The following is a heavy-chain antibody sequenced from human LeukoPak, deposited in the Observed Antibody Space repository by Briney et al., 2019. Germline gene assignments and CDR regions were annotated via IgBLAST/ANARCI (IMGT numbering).Heavy chain of an antibody. V-gene: IGHV1-2*02. CDR1: GYTFSGYY. CDR2: INPNSGGT. J-gene: IGHJ4*02. CDR3: ARGLGKLVGTTC. D-gene: IGHD1-1*01. Sequence: ASVKVSCKASGYTFSGYYMHWVRQAPGQGLEWMGWINPNSGGTNYAQKFQGRVTMTRDTSISTAYMELSRLRSDDTAVYYCARGLGKLVGTTCWGQGTLVTVSS.